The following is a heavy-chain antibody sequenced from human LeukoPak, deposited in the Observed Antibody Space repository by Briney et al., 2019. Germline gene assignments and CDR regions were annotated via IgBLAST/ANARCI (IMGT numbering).Heavy chain of an antibody. Sequence: SVKVSCKASGGTFSSYAISWVRQAPGQGLEWMGRIIPIFGTANYAQKFQGRVAITTDESTSTAYMELSSLRSDDTAVYYCARNKWELRGLFDYWGQGTLVTVSS. V-gene: IGHV1-69*05. CDR3: ARNKWELRGLFDY. CDR1: GGTFSSYA. J-gene: IGHJ4*02. CDR2: IIPIFGTA. D-gene: IGHD1-26*01.